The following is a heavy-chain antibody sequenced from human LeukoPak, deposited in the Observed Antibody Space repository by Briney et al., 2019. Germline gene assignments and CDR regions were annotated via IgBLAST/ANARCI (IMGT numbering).Heavy chain of an antibody. CDR2: ISGSSSYI. CDR3: ARDARDGYNLDY. V-gene: IGHV3-21*01. J-gene: IGHJ4*02. Sequence: PGGSLRLSCAASGFTFSSYSMNWVRQAPGKGLEWVSSISGSSSYIYYADSLKGRFTISRDNAKDSLYLQMNSLRAEDTAVYYCARDARDGYNLDYWGQGTLVTVSS. D-gene: IGHD5-24*01. CDR1: GFTFSSYS.